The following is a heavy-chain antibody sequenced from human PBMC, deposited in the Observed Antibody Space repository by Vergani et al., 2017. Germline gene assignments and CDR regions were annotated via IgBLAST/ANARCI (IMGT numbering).Heavy chain of an antibody. J-gene: IGHJ6*02. D-gene: IGHD3-22*01. CDR1: GGSFSGYY. Sequence: QVQLQQWGAGLLKPSETLSLTWAVYGGSFSGYYWSWIRQPPGKGLEWIGEINHSGSTNYNPSLKSRVTISVDTSKNQFSLKLSSVTAADTAVYYCARVRRDDSSGYYYYYGMDVWGQGTTVTVSS. V-gene: IGHV4-34*01. CDR3: ARVRRDDSSGYYYYYGMDV. CDR2: INHSGST.